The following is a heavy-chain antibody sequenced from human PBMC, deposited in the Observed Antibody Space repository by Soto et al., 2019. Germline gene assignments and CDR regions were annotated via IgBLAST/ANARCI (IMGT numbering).Heavy chain of an antibody. CDR2: FDPEDGET. V-gene: IGHV1-24*01. D-gene: IGHD2-2*01. CDR3: AKVVNRSSTSCHYSFDF. J-gene: IGHJ4*02. Sequence: ASVKVSCKVSGYTLTELSMHWVRQAPGKGLEWMGGFDPEDGETIYAQKFQGRVTMTEDTSTDTAYMEMSSLRSEDTAVYYCAKVVNRSSTSCHYSFDFWGGGVLVSVSS. CDR1: GYTLTELS.